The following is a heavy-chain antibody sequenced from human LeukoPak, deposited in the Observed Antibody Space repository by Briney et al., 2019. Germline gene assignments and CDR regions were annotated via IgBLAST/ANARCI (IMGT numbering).Heavy chain of an antibody. CDR2: ISSSSSYI. Sequence: GGSLRLSCAASGFTFSSYSMNWVRQAPGKELEWVSSISSSSSYIYYADSVKGRFTISRDNAKNSLYLQMNSLRAEDTAVYYCARVTEAPCYFDYWGQGTLVTVSS. CDR1: GFTFSSYS. J-gene: IGHJ4*02. V-gene: IGHV3-21*01. CDR3: ARVTEAPCYFDY.